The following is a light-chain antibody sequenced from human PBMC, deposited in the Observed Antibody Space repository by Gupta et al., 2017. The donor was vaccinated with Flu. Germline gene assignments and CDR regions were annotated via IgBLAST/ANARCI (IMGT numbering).Light chain of an antibody. Sequence: SVLTPPPAASAPPGQRMTISFSGSSPNIGSNYVYWYQPTPGTAPKLLIYRNNQRPSGVPDRFSGSKYGTSASLAITWLQAEDEADYHCAAEDDSQSGWVFGGGTKLTVL. V-gene: IGLV1-47*01. CDR1: SPNIGSNY. CDR3: AAEDDSQSGWV. CDR2: RNN. J-gene: IGLJ3*02.